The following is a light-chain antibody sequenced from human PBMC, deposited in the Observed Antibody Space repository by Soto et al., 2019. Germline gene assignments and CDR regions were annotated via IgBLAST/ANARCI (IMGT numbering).Light chain of an antibody. J-gene: IGKJ1*01. CDR3: QQSFSTPWT. CDR1: QSISSW. CDR2: DAS. Sequence: DIQMTQSPSTLSASVGDRVTITCRASQSISSWLAWYQQKPGKAPKLLIYDASSLESGVPSRFSGSGSGTEFTLTITSLQPEDFATYYCQQSFSTPWTFGQGTKVEL. V-gene: IGKV1-5*01.